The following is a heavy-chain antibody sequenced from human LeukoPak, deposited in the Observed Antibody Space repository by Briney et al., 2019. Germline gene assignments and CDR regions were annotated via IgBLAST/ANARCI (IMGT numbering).Heavy chain of an antibody. CDR1: GGTFSSYA. V-gene: IGHV1-69*01. Sequence: SVKVSCKASGGTFSSYAISWVRQAPGQGLEWMGGIIPIFGTANYAQKFQGRVTITADESTSTAYMGLSSLRSEDTAVYYCARSGLYVVRYGMDVWGQGTTVTVSS. CDR2: IIPIFGTA. J-gene: IGHJ6*02. CDR3: ARSGLYVVRYGMDV. D-gene: IGHD2-8*01.